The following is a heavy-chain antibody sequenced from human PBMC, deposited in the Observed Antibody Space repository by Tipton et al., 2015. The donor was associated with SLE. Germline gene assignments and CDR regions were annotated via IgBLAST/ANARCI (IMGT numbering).Heavy chain of an antibody. D-gene: IGHD3-22*01. Sequence: TLSLTCTVSGGSINSGGYYWSWIRQHPGKGLEWIGYIYYSGSTYYNPSLKSRVTISVDTSKNQFSLKLSSVTAADTAVYYCARNYYDSSGYNFFDYWGQGTLVTVSS. J-gene: IGHJ4*02. CDR1: GGSINSGGYY. V-gene: IGHV4-31*03. CDR3: ARNYYDSSGYNFFDY. CDR2: IYYSGST.